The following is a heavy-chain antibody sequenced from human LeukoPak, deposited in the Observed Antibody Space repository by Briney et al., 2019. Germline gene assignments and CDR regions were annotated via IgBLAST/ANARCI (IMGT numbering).Heavy chain of an antibody. D-gene: IGHD1-26*01. J-gene: IGHJ4*02. Sequence: PGGSLRLSCAASGFTFDDYGMSWVRQAPGKGLEWVSRINSDGSSATYADSVKGRFTISRDNVKNTLYLQMNSLRAEDTAVYYCARGAPSGSYYYWGQGTLVTVSS. CDR1: GFTFDDYG. CDR3: ARGAPSGSYYY. CDR2: INSDGSSA. V-gene: IGHV3-74*01.